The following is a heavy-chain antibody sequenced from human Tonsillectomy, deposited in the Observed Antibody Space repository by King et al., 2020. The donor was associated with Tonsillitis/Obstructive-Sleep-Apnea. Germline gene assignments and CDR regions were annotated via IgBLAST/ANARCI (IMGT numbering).Heavy chain of an antibody. CDR2: ISISSSTI. Sequence: VQLVESGGGLVQPGGSLRLSCAASGFTFSSYSMNWVRQAPGKGLEWVSYISISSSTIYYADSVKGRFTISRDNAKNSLYLQMNSLRDEDTAVYYCARGRPIYCSGGSCYSVFDYWGQGTLVTVSS. D-gene: IGHD2-15*01. J-gene: IGHJ4*02. CDR1: GFTFSSYS. V-gene: IGHV3-48*02. CDR3: ARGRPIYCSGGSCYSVFDY.